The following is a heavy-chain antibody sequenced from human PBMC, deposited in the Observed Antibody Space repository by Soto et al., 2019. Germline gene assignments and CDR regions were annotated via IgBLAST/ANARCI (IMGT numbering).Heavy chain of an antibody. CDR2: ISVRNGNR. CDR1: GYPLNNYG. D-gene: IGHD2-21*02. J-gene: IGHJ4*02. Sequence: QVQLVQSGAEVMKPGASVKVSCKASGYPLNNYGFSWVRQAPGQGLEWMGWISVRNGNRNYAQKLQGRVTMTTDTSTRTAYMELRTLIIDGTAVYYCSRDRGAYCGGDCYHPTLGYWGQGTLVTVSS. CDR3: SRDRGAYCGGDCYHPTLGY. V-gene: IGHV1-18*04.